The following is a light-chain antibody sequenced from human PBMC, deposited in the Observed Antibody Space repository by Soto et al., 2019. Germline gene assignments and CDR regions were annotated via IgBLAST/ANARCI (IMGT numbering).Light chain of an antibody. Sequence: EIVMTQSPATLSVSPGETASLSCRASQSAGNFLAWYQQKPGQAPRLLIYYISTRATGIPARFSGSGSGADFTLTISSLEPEDSAVYYCQQRHMWPITFGQGTRLEIK. CDR2: YIS. J-gene: IGKJ5*01. CDR3: QQRHMWPIT. V-gene: IGKV3-11*01. CDR1: QSAGNF.